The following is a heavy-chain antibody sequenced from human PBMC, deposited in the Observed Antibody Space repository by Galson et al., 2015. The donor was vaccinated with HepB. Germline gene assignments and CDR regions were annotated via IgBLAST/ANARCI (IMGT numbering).Heavy chain of an antibody. Sequence: SVKVSCKASGYTFTSHWMHWVRQAPGQGLEWMGIINPSGGSTSYAQKFQGRVTMTRDTSTGTVYMELSSLRSEDTAVYYCARGGDIVLMVYAMYNWFDPWGQGTLVTVSS. CDR2: INPSGGST. D-gene: IGHD2-8*01. V-gene: IGHV1-46*01. CDR3: ARGGDIVLMVYAMYNWFDP. CDR1: GYTFTSHW. J-gene: IGHJ5*02.